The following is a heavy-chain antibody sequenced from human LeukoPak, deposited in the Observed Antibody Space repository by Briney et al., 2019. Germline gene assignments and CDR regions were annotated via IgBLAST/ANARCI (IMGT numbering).Heavy chain of an antibody. CDR2: IYYSGST. J-gene: IGHJ3*02. CDR1: GGSISSYY. CDR3: ARDRDYADGAFDI. V-gene: IGHV4-59*06. Sequence: SETLSLTCTVSGGSISSYYWSWIRQHPGKGLEWIGYIYYSGSTYYNPSLKSRVTISVDTSKNQFSLKLSSVTAADTAVYYCARDRDYADGAFDIWGQGTMVTVSS. D-gene: IGHD4-17*01.